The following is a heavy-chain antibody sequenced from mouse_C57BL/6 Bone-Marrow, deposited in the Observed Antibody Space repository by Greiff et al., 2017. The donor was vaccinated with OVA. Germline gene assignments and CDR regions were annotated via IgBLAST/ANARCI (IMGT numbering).Heavy chain of an antibody. CDR2: IDPSDSNT. CDR3: SSTLGLPLDY. Sequence: VQLQQPGAELVMPGASVKLSCKASGYTFTSYWMHWVKQRPGQGLEWIGEIDPSDSNTNYNQKFKGKSTLTVDKSSSTAYMQLSSLTSEDSAVDYCSSTLGLPLDYWGQGTTLTVSS. V-gene: IGHV1-69*01. J-gene: IGHJ2*01. D-gene: IGHD2-2*01. CDR1: GYTFTSYW.